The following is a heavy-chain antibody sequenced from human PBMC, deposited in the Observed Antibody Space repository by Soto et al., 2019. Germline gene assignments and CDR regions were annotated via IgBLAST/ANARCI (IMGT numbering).Heavy chain of an antibody. V-gene: IGHV3-49*03. D-gene: IGHD6-19*01. Sequence: GGSLRLSCTASGFTFGDYEVSWFRQAPGRGLEWVGFIRSKRYGGTTDYAASVAGRFTISRDDSKSIAYLEMISLKTEDTAVYYCGRGYSSGWYLFAYFYCWGQGTLVTVSS. CDR3: GRGYSSGWYLFAYFYC. J-gene: IGHJ4*02. CDR2: IRSKRYGGTT. CDR1: GFTFGDYE.